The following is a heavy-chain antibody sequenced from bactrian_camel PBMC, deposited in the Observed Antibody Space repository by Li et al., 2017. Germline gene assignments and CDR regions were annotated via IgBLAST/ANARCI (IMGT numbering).Heavy chain of an antibody. CDR2: ISGSSRT. Sequence: VQLVESGGGLVQPGGSLRLSCAASGFTFTDYYMNWVRQPPGKGLEWVSSISGSSRTYYSNSVKGRCTIARDNTKNTVYLQMISLESEDTALYYCAAGPWYTDEYKYWGQGTQVTVS. J-gene: IGHJ4*01. D-gene: IGHD6*01. CDR1: GFTFTDYY. V-gene: IGHV3-2*01. CDR3: AAGPWYTDEYKY.